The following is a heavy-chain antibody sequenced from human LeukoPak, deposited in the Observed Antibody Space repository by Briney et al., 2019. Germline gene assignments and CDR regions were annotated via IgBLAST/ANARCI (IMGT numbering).Heavy chain of an antibody. V-gene: IGHV1-18*01. CDR1: GYTFTNYG. D-gene: IGHD6-13*01. CDR2: ISAYNGNT. Sequence: ASVKVSCKTSGYTFTNYGIIWVRQAPGQGLEWMGWISAYNGNTNYAQKLQGRVTMTTDTSTSTAYMELRSLRSDDTAVYYCARTRSIIAAAGTIDYWGQGTLVTVSS. J-gene: IGHJ4*02. CDR3: ARTRSIIAAAGTIDY.